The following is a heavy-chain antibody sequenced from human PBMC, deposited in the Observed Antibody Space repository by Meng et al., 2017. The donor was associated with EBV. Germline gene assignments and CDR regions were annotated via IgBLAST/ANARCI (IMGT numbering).Heavy chain of an antibody. CDR2: IITIFGTA. CDR3: ARAEIAAAGRLDY. J-gene: IGHJ4*02. V-gene: IGHV1-69*06. CDR1: GGTFSSYA. D-gene: IGHD6-13*01. Sequence: QVPVGQAGAAVKKPGSSVKVSCKASGGTFSSYAISWVRQALGEGLEWMGGIITIFGTANYAQKFQGRVTITADKSTSTAYMELSSLRSEDTAVYYCARAEIAAAGRLDYWGQGTLVTVSS.